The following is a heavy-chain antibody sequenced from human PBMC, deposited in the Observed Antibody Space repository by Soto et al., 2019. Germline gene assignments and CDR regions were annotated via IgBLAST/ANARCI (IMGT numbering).Heavy chain of an antibody. CDR1: GYSFTSYW. CDR3: ARDPGGGAWFDP. CDR2: IDPSDSYT. V-gene: IGHV5-10-1*01. J-gene: IGHJ5*02. D-gene: IGHD3-10*01. Sequence: PGESLKISCKGSGYSFTSYWISWVRQMPGKSLEWMGRIDPSDSYTNYSPSFQGHVTISADKSISTAYLQWSSLKASDTAMYYCARDPGGGAWFDPWGQGTLVTVSS.